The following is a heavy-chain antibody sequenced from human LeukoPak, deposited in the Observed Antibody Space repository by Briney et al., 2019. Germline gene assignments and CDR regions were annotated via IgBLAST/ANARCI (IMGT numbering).Heavy chain of an antibody. Sequence: SETLSLTCAVSGYSISSVYFWGWLRRPPGKGLEWIGTIDHSGSTYYNPSLKSRVTMSVDTSKNRFSLNLSSVTAADTAFYYCARNGGYGKFDYWGKGTLVTVSS. CDR3: ARNGGYGKFDY. CDR2: IDHSGST. CDR1: GYSISSVYF. J-gene: IGHJ4*02. D-gene: IGHD1-26*01. V-gene: IGHV4-38-2*01.